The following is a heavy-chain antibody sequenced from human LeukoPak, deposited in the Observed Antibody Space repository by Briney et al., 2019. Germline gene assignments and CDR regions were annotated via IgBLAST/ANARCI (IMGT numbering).Heavy chain of an antibody. J-gene: IGHJ4*02. CDR2: ISSSGSTI. Sequence: AGGSLRLSCAASGFTFSDYYMSWIRQAPGKGLEWVSYISSSGSTIYYADSVKSRFTISRDNAKNSLYLQMNSLRAEDTAVYYCASTHRYSSNFDYWGQGTLVTVSS. V-gene: IGHV3-11*01. CDR3: ASTHRYSSNFDY. D-gene: IGHD6-13*01. CDR1: GFTFSDYY.